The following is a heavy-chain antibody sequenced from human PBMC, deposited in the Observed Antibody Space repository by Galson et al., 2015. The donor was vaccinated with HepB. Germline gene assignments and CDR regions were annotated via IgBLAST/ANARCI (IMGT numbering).Heavy chain of an antibody. V-gene: IGHV5-51*01. CDR3: ARFSAAGFSLNWFDP. CDR2: IYPDDSTV. J-gene: IGHJ5*02. Sequence: QSGAEVKKPGESLKISCRGSGYTFGHYWIGWVRQMPGKCLEWMGIIYPDDSTVRYSPSFQGQVTISADKSTATAYLEWSSLKASDTATYFCARFSAAGFSLNWFDPWGQGTLVTVSS. CDR1: GYTFGHYW. D-gene: IGHD1-14*01.